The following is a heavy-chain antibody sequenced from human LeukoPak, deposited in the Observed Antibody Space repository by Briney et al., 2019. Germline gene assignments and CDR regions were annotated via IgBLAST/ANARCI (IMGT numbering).Heavy chain of an antibody. CDR2: IYYGGST. CDR3: ARRVIVATIDY. D-gene: IGHD5-12*01. CDR1: GGSISSSTYY. J-gene: IGHJ4*02. V-gene: IGHV4-39*01. Sequence: SETLSLTCTVSGGSISSSTYYWAWIRQPPGKGLEWIGSIYYGGSTYYNPSLKSRVTISADTSKNQFSLKLSSVTAADTAVYFCARRVIVATIDYWGQGTLVSVSS.